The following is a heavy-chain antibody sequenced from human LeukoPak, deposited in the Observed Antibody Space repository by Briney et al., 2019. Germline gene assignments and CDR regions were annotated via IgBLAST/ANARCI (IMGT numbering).Heavy chain of an antibody. CDR1: GFTFSSYW. D-gene: IGHD3-16*02. CDR3: ARGPGVIVSYYYYGMDV. V-gene: IGHV3-74*01. J-gene: IGHJ6*02. Sequence: PGGSLRLSCAASGFTFSSYWMPWVRQAPGKGLVWVSRINSDGSSTSYADSVKGRFTISRDNAKDTLYLQMNSLRAEDTAVYYCARGPGVIVSYYYYGMDVWGQGTTVTVSS. CDR2: INSDGSST.